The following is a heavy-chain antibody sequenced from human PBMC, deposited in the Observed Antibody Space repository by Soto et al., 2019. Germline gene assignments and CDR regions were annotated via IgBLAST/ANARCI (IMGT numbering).Heavy chain of an antibody. J-gene: IGHJ6*02. V-gene: IGHV3-30*18. CDR3: AKVLIAAAGDYYYSGMDV. CDR1: GFTFSSYG. D-gene: IGHD6-13*01. Sequence: GGSLRLSCAASGFTFSSYGVHWVRQAPGKGLEWVAVISYDGSNKYYADSVKGRFTISRDNSKNTLYLQMNSLRAEDTAVYYCAKVLIAAAGDYYYSGMDVWGQGTTVPVS. CDR2: ISYDGSNK.